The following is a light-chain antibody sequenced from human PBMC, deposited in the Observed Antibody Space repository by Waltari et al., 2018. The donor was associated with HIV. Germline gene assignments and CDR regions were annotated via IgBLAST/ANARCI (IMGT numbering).Light chain of an antibody. Sequence: DIVMTQSPDSLVVSLGERATINCKSSQSVVYSSNNKKYLAWYQQKPGQPPKLLIFWASTRESGVPDRFSGSGSGTDFTLTISSLQAEDVAVYYCHQYHTTPWTFGQGTKVEIK. V-gene: IGKV4-1*01. J-gene: IGKJ1*01. CDR3: HQYHTTPWT. CDR1: QSVVYSSNNKKY. CDR2: WAS.